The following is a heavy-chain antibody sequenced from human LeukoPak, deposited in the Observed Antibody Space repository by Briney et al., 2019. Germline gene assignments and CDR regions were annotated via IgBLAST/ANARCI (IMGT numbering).Heavy chain of an antibody. CDR2: ISHSSSGT. V-gene: IGHV3-23*01. J-gene: IGHJ4*02. CDR3: AKVINSGYYYYFDY. Sequence: GGSLRLSCAASGFTFDDYAMHWVRQAPGKGLEWVSGISHSSSGTYYVDSVKGRFTISSDNSKNTLYMQMNSLRAEDTAVYYCAKVINSGYYYYFDYWGQGTLVTVSS. CDR1: GFTFDDYA. D-gene: IGHD3-22*01.